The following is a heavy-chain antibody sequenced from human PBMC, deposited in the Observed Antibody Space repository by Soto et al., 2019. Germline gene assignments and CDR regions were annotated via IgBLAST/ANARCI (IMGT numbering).Heavy chain of an antibody. Sequence: PEDLPLTCTVSAGSTSPYYWSWIRLPPGKGLEWIGYIYYSGSTNYNPSLKSRVTISVDTSKNQFSLKLSSVTAADTAVYYCARHGGYCSGGSCYVWFDYWGQGTLVTVS. CDR1: AGSTSPYY. J-gene: IGHJ4*02. CDR3: ARHGGYCSGGSCYVWFDY. CDR2: IYYSGST. D-gene: IGHD2-15*01. V-gene: IGHV4-59*08.